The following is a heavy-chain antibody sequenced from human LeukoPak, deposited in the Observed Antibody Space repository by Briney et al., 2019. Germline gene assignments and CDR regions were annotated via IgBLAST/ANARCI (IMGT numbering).Heavy chain of an antibody. Sequence: SQTLSLTCTVSGGSISNGSYYWSWIRQPAGKGLEWIGRIYTSGSTTYNPSLKIRVTISVATSKNQFSLKLSSVTAADTAVYYCARMAGIYDSSGYLTLDYWGQGTLVTVSS. CDR2: IYTSGST. CDR1: GGSISNGSYY. CDR3: ARMAGIYDSSGYLTLDY. D-gene: IGHD3-22*01. V-gene: IGHV4-61*02. J-gene: IGHJ4*02.